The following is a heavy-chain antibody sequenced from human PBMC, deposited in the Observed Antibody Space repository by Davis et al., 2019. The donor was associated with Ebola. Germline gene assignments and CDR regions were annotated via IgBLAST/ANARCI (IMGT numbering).Heavy chain of an antibody. CDR3: ARAVFHEVLDY. CDR1: GFTFSNYA. D-gene: IGHD3-3*01. Sequence: PGGSLRLSCAASGFTFSNYAMHWVRQAPGKGLQWVAVVSHSEREKFYADSVKGRLTISRDNSENTLYLQMNSLTADDTAVYYCARAVFHEVLDYWGQGTPVTVSS. CDR2: VSHSEREK. V-gene: IGHV3-30*04. J-gene: IGHJ4*02.